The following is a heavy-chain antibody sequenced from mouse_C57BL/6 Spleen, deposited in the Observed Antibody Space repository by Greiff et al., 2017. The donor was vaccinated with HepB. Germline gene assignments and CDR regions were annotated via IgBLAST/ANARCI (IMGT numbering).Heavy chain of an antibody. CDR1: GYTFTSYW. CDR2: IDPSDSYT. J-gene: IGHJ2*01. D-gene: IGHD3-3*01. V-gene: IGHV1-69*01. CDR3: AGRGDHFDY. Sequence: QVQLQQPGAELVMPGASVKLSCKASGYTFTSYWMHWVKQRPGQGLEWIGEIDPSDSYTNYNQKFKGKSTWTVDKSSSTAYMQLSSLTSEDSAVYYCAGRGDHFDYWGQGTTLTVSS.